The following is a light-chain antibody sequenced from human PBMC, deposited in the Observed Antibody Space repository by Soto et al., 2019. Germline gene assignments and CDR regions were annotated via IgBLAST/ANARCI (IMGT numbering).Light chain of an antibody. CDR2: DAS. J-gene: IGKJ2*01. Sequence: DIQMTQSPSTLSASVGDGVTITCRASQNISVWLAWYQQRPGKAPKFLIYDASSLETGVPSRFSGSGSGTEFTLTIRSLQPDDLATYYCQQYDRSSPTFGQGTKLEIK. V-gene: IGKV1-5*01. CDR1: QNISVW. CDR3: QQYDRSSPT.